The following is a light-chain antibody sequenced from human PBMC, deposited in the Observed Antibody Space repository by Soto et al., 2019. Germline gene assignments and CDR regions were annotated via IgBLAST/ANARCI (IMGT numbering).Light chain of an antibody. Sequence: QSVLTQPASVSGSRGQSITISCTGTSSDVGGYDYVAWYQRHPGKAPKLMIYDVFNRPSGVSHRFSGSKSGNTASLTISGLQAEDEADYYCSSYTSSRTLVFGGGTKVTVL. CDR3: SSYTSSRTLV. CDR2: DVF. J-gene: IGLJ3*02. CDR1: SSDVGGYDY. V-gene: IGLV2-14*03.